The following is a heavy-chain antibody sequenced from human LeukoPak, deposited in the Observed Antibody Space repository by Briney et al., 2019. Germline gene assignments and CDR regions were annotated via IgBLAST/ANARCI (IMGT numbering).Heavy chain of an antibody. J-gene: IGHJ6*03. CDR2: IYHSGST. CDR3: ARGWSDHGDPYYYYYMDV. Sequence: SETLSLTCTVSGGSISSYYWSWIRQPPGKGLEWIGYIYHSGSTYYNPSLKSRVTISVDRSKNQFSLKLSSVTAADTAVYYCARGWSDHGDPYYYYYMDVWGKGTTVTVSS. D-gene: IGHD1-14*01. CDR1: GGSISSYY. V-gene: IGHV4-59*12.